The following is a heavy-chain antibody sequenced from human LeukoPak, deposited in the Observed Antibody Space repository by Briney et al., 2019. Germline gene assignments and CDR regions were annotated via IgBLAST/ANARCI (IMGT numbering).Heavy chain of an antibody. D-gene: IGHD4-23*01. Sequence: ASVKVSCKVSGYTLTELSMHWVRQAPGKGLEWMGGFDPEDGETIYAQKFQGRVTMTEDTSTDTAYMELSSLRSEDTAVYYCATKRHPGLRWDPYAFDIWSQGTMVTVSS. CDR1: GYTLTELS. CDR3: ATKRHPGLRWDPYAFDI. J-gene: IGHJ3*02. CDR2: FDPEDGET. V-gene: IGHV1-24*01.